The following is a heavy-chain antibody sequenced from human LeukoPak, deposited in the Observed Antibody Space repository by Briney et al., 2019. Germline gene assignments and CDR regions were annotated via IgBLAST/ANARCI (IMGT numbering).Heavy chain of an antibody. D-gene: IGHD5-12*01. J-gene: IGHJ4*02. CDR2: ISGSGGST. Sequence: QPGGSLRLSCAASGFTFSSYAISWVRQAPGKGLEWVSAISGSGGSTYYADSVKGRFTISRDNSKNTLYLQMNSLRAEDTAVYYCAKVWEGIVATIWDVYWGQGTLVTVSS. V-gene: IGHV3-23*01. CDR3: AKVWEGIVATIWDVY. CDR1: GFTFSSYA.